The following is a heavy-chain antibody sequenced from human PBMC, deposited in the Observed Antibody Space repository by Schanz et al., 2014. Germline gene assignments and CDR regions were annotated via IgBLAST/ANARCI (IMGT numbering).Heavy chain of an antibody. CDR3: ARDSRPNYDFLTAYYSIDY. V-gene: IGHV3-21*01. Sequence: VQLVESGGGLVKPGGSLRLSCEASEFTFSSYKMNWVRQAPGKGLEWVSSISSSGSYIHYADSVKGRFTISRDNAKNTLYLQMNSLRAEDTAVYYCARDSRPNYDFLTAYYSIDYWGQGTLGTVSS. CDR2: ISSSGSYI. D-gene: IGHD3-9*01. J-gene: IGHJ4*02. CDR1: EFTFSSYK.